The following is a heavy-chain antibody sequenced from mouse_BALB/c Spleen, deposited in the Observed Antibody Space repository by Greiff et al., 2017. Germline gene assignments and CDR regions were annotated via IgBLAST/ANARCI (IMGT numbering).Heavy chain of an antibody. CDR1: GYAFTSYN. CDR3: ARVSTRTWFAY. CDR2: IDPYNGGT. V-gene: IGHV1S135*01. J-gene: IGHJ3*01. D-gene: IGHD2-1*01. Sequence: EVQLQQSGPGLVKPGASVSVSCTASGYAFTSYNMYWVKQSHGKSLEWIGYIDPYNGGTSYNPKFKGKATLTVDTSYSTAYMQLNSLTTEDSAVYYCARVSTRTWFAYWGQGTLVTVSA.